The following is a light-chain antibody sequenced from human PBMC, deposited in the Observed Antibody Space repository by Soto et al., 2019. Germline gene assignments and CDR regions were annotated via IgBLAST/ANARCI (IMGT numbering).Light chain of an antibody. J-gene: IGKJ1*01. Sequence: DIQMTQSPSSLSASVGDRVTITCRATQDISNYLAWDQRQPGKVPNLLIFAASTLQSGVPSRFSGSGSVKDFTITICSLQPEDVATYSCHKYTRAPPWTFGQGTKVEI. CDR2: AAS. CDR3: HKYTRAPPWT. V-gene: IGKV1-27*01. CDR1: QDISNY.